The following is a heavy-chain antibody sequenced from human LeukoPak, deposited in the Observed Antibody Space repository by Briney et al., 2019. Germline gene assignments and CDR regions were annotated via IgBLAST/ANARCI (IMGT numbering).Heavy chain of an antibody. D-gene: IGHD3-22*01. CDR2: MNPNSGNT. CDR3: ARGTLPDWIEVVIIGYYYMDV. V-gene: IGHV1-8*01. Sequence: GASVKVSCKASGYTFTSYDINWVRQATGQGLEWMGWMNPNSGNTGYAQKFQGRVTMTRNTSISTAYMELSSLRSEDTAVYYCARGTLPDWIEVVIIGYYYMDVWGKGTTVTVSS. CDR1: GYTFTSYD. J-gene: IGHJ6*03.